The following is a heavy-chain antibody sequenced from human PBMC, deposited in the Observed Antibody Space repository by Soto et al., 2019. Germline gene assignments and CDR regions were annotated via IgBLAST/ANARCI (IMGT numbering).Heavy chain of an antibody. CDR3: ARMYSSGWTWFDY. J-gene: IGHJ4*02. CDR1: GYTFSGYT. Sequence: QVQLVQSGAEVKKPGASVRVSCKASGYTFSGYTVHWVRQAPGQRLEWMGWINPDNGNTKYSQKFQGRVTIIRDTSASTAYMELSSLRSEDTAVYYCARMYSSGWTWFDYWGQGTLVTVSS. V-gene: IGHV1-3*01. CDR2: INPDNGNT. D-gene: IGHD6-19*01.